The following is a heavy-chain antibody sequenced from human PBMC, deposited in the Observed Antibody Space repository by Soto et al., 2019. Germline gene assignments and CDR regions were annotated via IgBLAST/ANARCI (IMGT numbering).Heavy chain of an antibody. J-gene: IGHJ4*02. Sequence: ASVKVSCQASGYTFTGYYMHWVRQAPGQGLEWMGWINPNSGGTNYAQKFQGRVTMTRDTSISTAYMELSRLRADDTAVYYCARSRGSGWSRQYYFDYWGQGTLVTVYS. D-gene: IGHD6-19*01. CDR2: INPNSGGT. CDR1: GYTFTGYY. V-gene: IGHV1-2*02. CDR3: ARSRGSGWSRQYYFDY.